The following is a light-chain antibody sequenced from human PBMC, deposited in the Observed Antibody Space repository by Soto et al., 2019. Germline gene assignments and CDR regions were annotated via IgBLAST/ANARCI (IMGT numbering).Light chain of an antibody. V-gene: IGKV3D-15*01. J-gene: IGKJ1*01. CDR2: DAS. CDR1: QSVSNY. Sequence: VVMTQSSVTLSVSPGERATLPCRASQSVSNYLAWYQQKPGQAPTLLIYDASNRATGIPARFSGSGSGTDFTLTISSLEPEDVAVYYCQQYVTSPRTFGQGTKVDNK. CDR3: QQYVTSPRT.